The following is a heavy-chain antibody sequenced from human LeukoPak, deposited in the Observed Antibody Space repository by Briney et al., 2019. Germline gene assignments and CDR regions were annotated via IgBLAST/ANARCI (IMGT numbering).Heavy chain of an antibody. J-gene: IGHJ6*02. CDR3: ANLLLEIAVGSGVHGRDV. Sequence: ASVRVSCKVSGYTLTELSMHWVRQAPGKGLEWMGGFDPADGETIYAQKFQGRVSMTEDTSTDTAYMELSSLRSEDTAVYYCANLLLEIAVGSGVHGRDVWGQGTTVTVSS. D-gene: IGHD2-2*03. CDR2: FDPADGET. CDR1: GYTLTELS. V-gene: IGHV1-24*01.